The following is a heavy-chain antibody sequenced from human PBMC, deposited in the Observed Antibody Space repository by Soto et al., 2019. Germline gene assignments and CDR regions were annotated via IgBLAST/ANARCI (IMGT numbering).Heavy chain of an antibody. J-gene: IGHJ6*03. CDR2: INHSGST. Sequence: QVQLQQWGAGLLKPSETLSLTCAVYGGSFSGYYWSWIRQPPGKGLEWIGEINHSGSTNYNPSLKSRVTISVDTSKNQFSLKLSSVTAADTAVYYCARAPSPYLLYMDVWGKGTKVTVSS. D-gene: IGHD2-15*01. CDR1: GGSFSGYY. CDR3: ARAPSPYLLYMDV. V-gene: IGHV4-34*01.